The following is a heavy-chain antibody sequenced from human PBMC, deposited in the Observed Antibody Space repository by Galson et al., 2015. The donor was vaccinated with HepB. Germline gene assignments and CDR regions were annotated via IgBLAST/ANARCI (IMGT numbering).Heavy chain of an antibody. CDR2: IYWDDDK. CDR3: AHRPATYCSGGSCYSGMD. CDR1: GFSLSTSGVG. V-gene: IGHV2-5*02. J-gene: IGHJ4*02. Sequence: PALVKPTQTLTLTCTFSGFSLSTSGVGVGWIRQPPGKALEWLALIYWDDDKRYSPSLKSRLTITKDTSKNQVVLTMTNMDPVDTATYYCAHRPATYCSGGSCYSGMDWGQGTLVTVSS. D-gene: IGHD2-15*01.